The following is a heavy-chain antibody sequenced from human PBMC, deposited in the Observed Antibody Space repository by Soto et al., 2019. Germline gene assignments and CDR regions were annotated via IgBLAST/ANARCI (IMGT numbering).Heavy chain of an antibody. V-gene: IGHV3-23*01. CDR2: ITGSGGTT. CDR1: AFTFSTYA. CDR3: AKDLLSWGGWGGYFDY. J-gene: IGHJ4*02. Sequence: EVQLLESGGGLVQPGGSLRLSCAASAFTFSTYAMNWVRQAPGKGLEWVSGITGSGGTTYYADSVKGRFTISRDNSKTTLYLQMNSLRAEDTAVYYCAKDLLSWGGWGGYFDYWGQGTLVTVSS. D-gene: IGHD3-16*01.